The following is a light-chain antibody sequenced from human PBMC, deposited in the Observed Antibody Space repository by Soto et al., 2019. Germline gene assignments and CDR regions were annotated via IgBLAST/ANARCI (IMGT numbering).Light chain of an antibody. CDR2: EVS. J-gene: IGLJ1*01. CDR1: SSDVVVYNY. CDR3: SSYTSSSTLYV. V-gene: IGLV2-14*01. Sequence: QSALTQPASVSGSPGQSITISCTGASSDVVVYNYVSWYQQHPGKAPKLMIYEVSNRPSGVSNRFSGSKSVNTASLTISGLQAEDEADYYCSSYTSSSTLYVFGTGTKLTVL.